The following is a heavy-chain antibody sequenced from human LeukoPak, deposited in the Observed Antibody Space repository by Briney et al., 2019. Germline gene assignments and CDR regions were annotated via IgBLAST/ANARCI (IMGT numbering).Heavy chain of an antibody. D-gene: IGHD1-1*01. J-gene: IGHJ4*02. Sequence: SQTLSLTCTVSGGSISSGGYYWSWIRQHPGKGLEWIGYIYYSGSTYYNPSLMSRVTISVDTSKNQFSLKLSSVTAADTAIYYCARATAVTDHPFDYWGQGTLVTVSS. CDR1: GGSISSGGYY. CDR2: IYYSGST. CDR3: ARATAVTDHPFDY. V-gene: IGHV4-31*03.